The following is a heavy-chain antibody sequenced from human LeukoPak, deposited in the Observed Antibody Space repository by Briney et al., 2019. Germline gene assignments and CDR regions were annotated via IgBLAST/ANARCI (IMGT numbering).Heavy chain of an antibody. Sequence: GGSLTLSCAASGFTFNNYAMNWVRQAPAKGLEWVSAISGSGGSTYYADSVKGRFTISRDNSKNTLYLQMNSLRAEDTAVYDCAKGLHRRSNSCYSSCSYYYYKDVWGKGTTVTVSS. CDR1: GFTFNNYA. CDR3: AKGLHRRSNSCYSSCSYYYYKDV. D-gene: IGHD2-2*01. CDR2: ISGSGGST. V-gene: IGHV3-23*01. J-gene: IGHJ6*03.